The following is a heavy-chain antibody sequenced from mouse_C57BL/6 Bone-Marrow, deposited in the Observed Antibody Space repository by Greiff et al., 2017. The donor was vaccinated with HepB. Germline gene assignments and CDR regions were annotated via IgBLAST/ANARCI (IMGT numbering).Heavy chain of an antibody. D-gene: IGHD1-1*01. CDR3: ARVGYYYGSSYFYWYFDV. Sequence: EVKVEESEGGLVQPGSSMKLSCTASGFTFSDYYMAWVRQVPEKGLEWVANINYDGSSTYYLDSLKSRFIISRDNAKNILYLQMSSLKSEDTATYYCARVGYYYGSSYFYWYFDVWGTGTTVTVSS. CDR1: GFTFSDYY. V-gene: IGHV5-16*01. CDR2: INYDGSST. J-gene: IGHJ1*03.